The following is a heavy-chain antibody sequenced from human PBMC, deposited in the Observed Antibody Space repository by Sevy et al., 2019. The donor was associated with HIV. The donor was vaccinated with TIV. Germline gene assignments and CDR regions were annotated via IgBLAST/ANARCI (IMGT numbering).Heavy chain of an antibody. V-gene: IGHV3-15*07. CDR2: IKGKSNGGTT. CDR1: GFTFTNAW. D-gene: IGHD3-16*01. Sequence: GGSLRLSCAASGFTFTNAWMNWVRQAPGMRLEWVGRIKGKSNGGTTDYAVPVKGRFTISRDDSKNTLYLQMTSLKIEDTAVYYCTTERHYVDRNTCYPGIVPIAYWGQGGLLTVSS. J-gene: IGHJ4*02. CDR3: TTERHYVDRNTCYPGIVPIAY.